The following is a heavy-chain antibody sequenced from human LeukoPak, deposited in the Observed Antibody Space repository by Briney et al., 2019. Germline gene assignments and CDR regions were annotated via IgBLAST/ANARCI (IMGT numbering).Heavy chain of an antibody. V-gene: IGHV4-39*01. CDR1: GGSISSSSYY. D-gene: IGHD3-10*01. J-gene: IGHJ5*02. CDR3: ARPMGGIGSSITNWFDP. CDR2: IYYSGST. Sequence: PSETLSLTCTVSGGSISSSSYYWGWIRQPPGKGLEWIGSIYYSGSTYYNPSLKSRVTISVDTSKNQFSLKLSSVTAADTAVYYCARPMGGIGSSITNWFDPWGQGTLVTVSS.